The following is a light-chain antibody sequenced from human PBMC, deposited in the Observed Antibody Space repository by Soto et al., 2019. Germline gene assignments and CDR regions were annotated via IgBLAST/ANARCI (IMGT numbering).Light chain of an antibody. J-gene: IGLJ3*02. CDR2: DNN. CDR3: YSYDSGLSARV. CDR1: SSDIGAGYD. V-gene: IGLV1-40*01. Sequence: QSVLTQPPSVSGAPGQTVTISCTGSSSDIGAGYDVYWYQQHPGKAPKLLIYDNNNRPSGVPDRFSGSKSGTSASLAITGLQAEDDADYYCYSYDSGLSARVFGGGTKLTVL.